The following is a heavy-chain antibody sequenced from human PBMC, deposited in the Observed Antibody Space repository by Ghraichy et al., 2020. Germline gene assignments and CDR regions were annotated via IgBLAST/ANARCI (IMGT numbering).Heavy chain of an antibody. Sequence: GGSLRLSCAASGFTFSSYAMSWVRQAPGKGLEWVSAISGSGGSTYYADSVKGRFIISRDNSKNTQYLQMNSLRAEDTAVYYCAKVGVYSGYDTVDYWGQGTLVTVSS. J-gene: IGHJ4*02. CDR1: GFTFSSYA. CDR3: AKVGVYSGYDTVDY. V-gene: IGHV3-23*01. D-gene: IGHD5-12*01. CDR2: ISGSGGST.